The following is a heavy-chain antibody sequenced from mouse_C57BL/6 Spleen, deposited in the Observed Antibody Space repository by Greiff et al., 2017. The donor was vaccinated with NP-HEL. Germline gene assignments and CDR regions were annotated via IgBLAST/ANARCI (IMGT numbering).Heavy chain of an antibody. CDR2: IDPSDSYT. CDR3: ARSPTGYYFDY. J-gene: IGHJ2*01. V-gene: IGHV1-59*01. Sequence: QVQLQQPGAELVRPGTSVKLSCKASGYTFTSYWMHWVKQRPGQGLEWIGVIDPSDSYTNYNQKFKGKATLTVDTSSSTAYMQLSSLTSEDSAVYYCARSPTGYYFDYWGKGTTLTVSS. CDR1: GYTFTSYW. D-gene: IGHD4-1*02.